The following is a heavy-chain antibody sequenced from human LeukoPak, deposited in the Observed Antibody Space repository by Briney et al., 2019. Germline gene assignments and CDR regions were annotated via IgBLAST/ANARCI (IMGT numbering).Heavy chain of an antibody. D-gene: IGHD3-22*01. CDR1: EGTFSSYA. CDR2: IIPIFGTA. J-gene: IGHJ3*02. Sequence: ASVKVSCKASEGTFSSYAISRVRQAPGQGLEWMGRIIPIFGTANYAQKFQGRVTITTDESTSTACMELSSLRSEDTAVYYCARVGDSYYDSSGYPNAFDIWGQGTMVTVSS. V-gene: IGHV1-69*05. CDR3: ARVGDSYYDSSGYPNAFDI.